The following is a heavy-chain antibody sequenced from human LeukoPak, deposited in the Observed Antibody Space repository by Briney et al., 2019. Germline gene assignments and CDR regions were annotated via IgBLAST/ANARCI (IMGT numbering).Heavy chain of an antibody. Sequence: GGSLRLSCAASGFTFSSYSMNWVRQAPGRGLEWVSSISSSSSYIYYADSVKGRFTISRDNAKNSLYLQMNSLRAEDTAVYYCARWKVDIVVVPAALYYFDYWGQGTLVTVSS. D-gene: IGHD2-2*01. J-gene: IGHJ4*02. CDR2: ISSSSSYI. V-gene: IGHV3-21*01. CDR3: ARWKVDIVVVPAALYYFDY. CDR1: GFTFSSYS.